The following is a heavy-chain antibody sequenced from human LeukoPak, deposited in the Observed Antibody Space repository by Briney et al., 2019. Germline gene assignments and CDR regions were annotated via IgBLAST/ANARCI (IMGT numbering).Heavy chain of an antibody. J-gene: IGHJ4*02. D-gene: IGHD5-18*01. CDR1: GFTFNTYA. CDR2: ISSTSSSI. V-gene: IGHV3-21*01. CDR3: ASVGGFTYGIDC. Sequence: GGSLRLSCAASGFTFNTYAMNWVRQAPGKGLEWVSSISSTSSSIYYADSVKGRFTISRDNAKNSLYLQMNSLRVEDTAVYYCASVGGFTYGIDCWGQGTLVTVPS.